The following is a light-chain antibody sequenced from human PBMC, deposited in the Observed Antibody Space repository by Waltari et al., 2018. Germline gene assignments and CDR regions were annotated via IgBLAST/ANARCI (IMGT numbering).Light chain of an antibody. Sequence: EIVLTQSPGTLSLSPGERATLSCRASQSVGRSLAWYQQKPGQAPRLVIYDAPSRATGIPDRFSGSGSGTDFSLTIRRLEPEDFAVYYCQKYVSLPATFGQGTKVEIK. CDR2: DAP. CDR3: QKYVSLPAT. J-gene: IGKJ1*01. CDR1: QSVGRS. V-gene: IGKV3-20*01.